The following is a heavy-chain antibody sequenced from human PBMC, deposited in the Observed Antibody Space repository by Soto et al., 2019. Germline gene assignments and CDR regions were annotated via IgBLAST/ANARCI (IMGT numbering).Heavy chain of an antibody. Sequence: GSLRLCCAASGFTFGNNWMHWVRQAPGKGLEWVSRMNSDGSTTNYADSVKGRFTVSRDDARNTLYLQMNSLRAEETAVYYCATAEVEYWGPGTLVTVSS. V-gene: IGHV3-74*01. CDR1: GFTFGNNW. J-gene: IGHJ4*02. CDR3: ATAEVEY. CDR2: MNSDGSTT.